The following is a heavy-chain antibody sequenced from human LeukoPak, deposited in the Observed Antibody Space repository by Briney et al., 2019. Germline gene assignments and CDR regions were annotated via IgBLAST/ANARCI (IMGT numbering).Heavy chain of an antibody. CDR3: AKDSIVVGFDP. J-gene: IGHJ5*02. D-gene: IGHD2-15*01. CDR1: GFTFSSYA. Sequence: PGGSLRLSXAASGFTFSSYAMSWVRQAPGKGLEWVPGISGSGGSTYYADSVKGRFTISRDNSKNTLYLQMNSLRAEDTAVYYCAKDSIVVGFDPWGQGTLVTVSS. V-gene: IGHV3-23*01. CDR2: ISGSGGST.